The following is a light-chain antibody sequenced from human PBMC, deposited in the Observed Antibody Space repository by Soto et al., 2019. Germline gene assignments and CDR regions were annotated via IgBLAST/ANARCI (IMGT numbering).Light chain of an antibody. CDR2: GAS. CDR3: QHYVSARGYT. CDR1: QSVSSTY. V-gene: IGKV3-20*01. J-gene: IGKJ2*01. Sequence: EILLTQSPGTLSLSPGEGATLSCRASQSVSSTYLAWYQQRPGQAPRLLIYGASSRAIGIPDRFSGGGSGTDFTLTISRLEPEDSAVYYCQHYVSARGYTFGQGTKLEIK.